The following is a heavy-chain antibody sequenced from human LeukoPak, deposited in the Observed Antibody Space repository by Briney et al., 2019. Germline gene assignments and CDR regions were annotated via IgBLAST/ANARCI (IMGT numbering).Heavy chain of an antibody. D-gene: IGHD2-15*01. CDR3: VRPYCSGGSCYPDY. V-gene: IGHV5-51*01. J-gene: IGHJ4*02. CDR2: ISPADSDT. Sequence: GESLKISRKGSGYSFTDYWIGWVRQTPGKGLEWMGIISPADSDTRYNPSFQGQVTISADKSISTAYLQWSSLKASDIAMYYCVRPYCSGGSCYPDYWGQGTLVTVSS. CDR1: GYSFTDYW.